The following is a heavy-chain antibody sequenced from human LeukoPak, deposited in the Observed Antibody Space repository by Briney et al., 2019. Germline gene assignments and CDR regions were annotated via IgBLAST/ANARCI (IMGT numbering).Heavy chain of an antibody. CDR3: AKDWSTTGANWFDS. V-gene: IGHV3-30*02. CDR1: GFTFSSYG. Sequence: GGALRLSCAAAGFTFSSYGMHWGRQDPGKGLEGVAFMRYGESDTYYKDSVKGPFTISRYNSKNTLSLQMNSLRAEGTAVYYCAKDWSTTGANWFDSWGQGNLVTASS. D-gene: IGHD2/OR15-2a*01. CDR2: MRYGESDT. J-gene: IGHJ5*01.